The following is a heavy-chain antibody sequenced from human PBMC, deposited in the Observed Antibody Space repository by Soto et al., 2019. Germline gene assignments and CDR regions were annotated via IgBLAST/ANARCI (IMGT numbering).Heavy chain of an antibody. V-gene: IGHV1-18*01. J-gene: IGHJ5*02. CDR2: ISAYNGNT. Sequence: ASVKVSCKASGYTFTSYGISWVRQAPGQGLEWMGWISAYNGNTNYAQKLQGRVTMTTDTSTSTAYMELRSLRSDDTAVYYCARDRAYSRSWYWFDPWGQGTLVTVSS. CDR3: ARDRAYSRSWYWFDP. CDR1: GYTFTSYG. D-gene: IGHD6-13*01.